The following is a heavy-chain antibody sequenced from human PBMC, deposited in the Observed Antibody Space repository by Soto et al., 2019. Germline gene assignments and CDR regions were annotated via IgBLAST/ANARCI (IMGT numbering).Heavy chain of an antibody. CDR2: VGGSDTDK. Sequence: EVQLLESGGGVVQPGGSLRLSCAASGFTFSAYAMSWVRQAPGKGLQWVSGVGGSDTDKHYADSGRGRFTVSRDNSKNTLYLQMNSLRVDDTAVYYCAKDATAVNGVWDPFDMWGQGTEVTVSS. D-gene: IGHD2-8*01. CDR1: GFTFSAYA. J-gene: IGHJ3*02. CDR3: AKDATAVNGVWDPFDM. V-gene: IGHV3-23*01.